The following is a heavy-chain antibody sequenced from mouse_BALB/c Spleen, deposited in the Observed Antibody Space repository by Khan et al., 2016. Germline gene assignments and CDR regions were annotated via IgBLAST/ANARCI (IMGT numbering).Heavy chain of an antibody. Sequence: QVPLQPPGAELVKPGASVKLSCKASGYTFTEYIIHWVKQRSGQGLEWIGWFYPGSGSIKYNEKFKDKATLTADKSSSTVYMELSRLTSEDSAVYFCARHEGRTMITTVYFDYWGQGTTLTVSS. J-gene: IGHJ2*01. V-gene: IGHV1-62-2*01. CDR2: FYPGSGSI. CDR1: GYTFTEYI. CDR3: ARHEGRTMITTVYFDY. D-gene: IGHD2-4*01.